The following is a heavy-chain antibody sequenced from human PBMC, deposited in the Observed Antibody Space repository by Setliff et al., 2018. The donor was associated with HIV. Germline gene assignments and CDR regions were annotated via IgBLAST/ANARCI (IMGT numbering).Heavy chain of an antibody. CDR1: GGSISSYY. V-gene: IGHV4-4*09. D-gene: IGHD3-22*01. CDR3: ARLGRAIDRGGYSLRFDY. Sequence: SETLSLTCTVSGGSISSYYWSWIRQPPGKGLEWIGYIYTSGSTNYNPSLKSRVTISVDTSKNQFSLRLRSVTAADTALYYCARLGRAIDRGGYSLRFDYWGQGTLVTVSS. CDR2: IYTSGST. J-gene: IGHJ4*02.